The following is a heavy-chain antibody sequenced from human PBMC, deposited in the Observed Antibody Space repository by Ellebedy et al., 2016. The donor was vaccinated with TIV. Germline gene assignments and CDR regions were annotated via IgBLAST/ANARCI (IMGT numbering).Heavy chain of an antibody. V-gene: IGHV4-61*08. D-gene: IGHD6-19*01. CDR3: ARVGMSGWFPRVDY. Sequence: SETLSLTXTVSGGSISSGDYYWSWIRQPPGKGLEWIGYIYYSGSTNYNPSLKSRVTISVDTSKNQFSLKLSSVTAADTAVYYCARVGMSGWFPRVDYWGQGTLVTVSS. CDR1: GGSISSGDYY. CDR2: IYYSGST. J-gene: IGHJ4*02.